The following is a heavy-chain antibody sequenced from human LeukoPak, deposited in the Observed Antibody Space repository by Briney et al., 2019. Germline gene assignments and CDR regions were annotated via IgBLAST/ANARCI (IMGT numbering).Heavy chain of an antibody. D-gene: IGHD1-26*01. J-gene: IGHJ5*02. CDR3: VRGAVGTGVWFDP. V-gene: IGHV3-74*01. CDR2: INIDGATT. Sequence: PGGSLRLSCAASGFTFSGYWMHWVRQAPGKGLEWASRINIDGATTNYADSVKGRFTISRDNAKNTLHLQMNSLRADDTAVYYCVRGAVGTGVWFDPWGQGTLVTDSS. CDR1: GFTFSGYW.